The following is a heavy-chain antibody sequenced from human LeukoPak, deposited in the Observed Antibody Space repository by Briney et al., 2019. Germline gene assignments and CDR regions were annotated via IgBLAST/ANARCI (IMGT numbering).Heavy chain of an antibody. J-gene: IGHJ1*01. CDR2: ISYDGSDK. Sequence: GGSLRLSCAASGFTFSSYAMHWVRQAPGKGLEWVAVISYDGSDKYYADSVKGRFTISRDNSKNTLYLQMNSLRAEDTAVYYCARSLFPPTYCGGDCYYAEYFQHWGQGTLVTVSS. CDR1: GFTFSSYA. D-gene: IGHD2-21*02. CDR3: ARSLFPPTYCGGDCYYAEYFQH. V-gene: IGHV3-30-3*01.